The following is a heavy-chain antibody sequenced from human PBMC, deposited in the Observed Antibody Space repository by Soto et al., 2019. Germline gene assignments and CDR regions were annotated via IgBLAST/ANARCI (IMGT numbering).Heavy chain of an antibody. V-gene: IGHV4-34*01. D-gene: IGHD4-17*01. CDR3: ARGIRLRGLNY. J-gene: IGHJ4*02. CDR1: GGSFSGYY. Sequence: QVQLQQWGAGLLKPSETLSLTCAVYGGSFSGYYWSWIRQPPGKGLEWIGELNHSGSTNYNPSLKSRVTISVDTSKNQFSLKLSSVTAADTAVYYCARGIRLRGLNYWGQGTLVTVSS. CDR2: LNHSGST.